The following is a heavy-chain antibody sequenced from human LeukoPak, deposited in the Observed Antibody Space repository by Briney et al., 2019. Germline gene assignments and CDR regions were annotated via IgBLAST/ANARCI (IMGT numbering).Heavy chain of an antibody. D-gene: IGHD3-10*01. CDR1: GFNFNNYD. V-gene: IGHV3-30*02. CDR2: IKFHGHET. Sequence: GGSLRLSCVASGFNFNNYDLHWVRQAPGKGLEWVAFIKFHGHETFYADSVEGRFTFSRDNSRNTLYLQMNSLRAEDTAVYYCARESIPYYYGSGSYSHPYDYWGQGTLVTVSS. J-gene: IGHJ4*02. CDR3: ARESIPYYYGSGSYSHPYDY.